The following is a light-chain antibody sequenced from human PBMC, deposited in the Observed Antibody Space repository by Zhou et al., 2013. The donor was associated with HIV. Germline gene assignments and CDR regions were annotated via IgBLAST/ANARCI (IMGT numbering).Light chain of an antibody. J-gene: IGKJ4*01. Sequence: IQLTQSPAFMSASIGERVTITCRASQDIGDYLAWYQHKPGKAPKLLIYSASTLQTGVPSGFSGGRSGTHFTLTITSLQPEDFAIYYCFQHHTYPLTFGGGTKVDIK. CDR2: SAS. CDR3: FQHHTYPLT. CDR1: QDIGDY. V-gene: IGKV1-9*01.